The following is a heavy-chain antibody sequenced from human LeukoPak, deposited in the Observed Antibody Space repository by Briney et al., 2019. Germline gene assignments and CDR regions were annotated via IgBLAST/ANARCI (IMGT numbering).Heavy chain of an antibody. CDR3: AREWQFDY. Sequence: PGGSLRLSCAASGFTFSNYAMYWVRQAPGKGLEYVSAINSNGGSTLYANSVKGRFTISRDNSKNTLYLQMGSLRAEDMAVYYCAREWQFDYWGQGTLATVSP. D-gene: IGHD5-12*01. CDR1: GFTFSNYA. J-gene: IGHJ4*02. V-gene: IGHV3-64*01. CDR2: INSNGGST.